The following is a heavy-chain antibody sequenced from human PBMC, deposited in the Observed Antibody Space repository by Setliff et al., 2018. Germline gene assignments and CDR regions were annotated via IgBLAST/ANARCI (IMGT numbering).Heavy chain of an antibody. CDR1: GATISTHY. V-gene: IGHV4-4*08. CDR3: ARGFDVCGGGACYTDGTYYFDY. D-gene: IGHD2-21*02. Sequence: SETLTLPCSVSGATISTHYWSWIRQPPGKGLEWIGYIYTSGTTKYNPDLTSRVTITIDTTNSQFSLNLSSVAAADTAVYYCARGFDVCGGGACYTDGTYYFDYWGLGTLVTVSS. CDR2: IYTSGTT. J-gene: IGHJ4*02.